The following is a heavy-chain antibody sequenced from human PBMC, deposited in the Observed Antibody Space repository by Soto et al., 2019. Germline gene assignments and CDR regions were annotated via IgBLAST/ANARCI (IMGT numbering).Heavy chain of an antibody. V-gene: IGHV4-59*01. CDR3: ARDREYYDSSGLYFDY. J-gene: IGHJ4*02. Sequence: QVQLQESGPGLVKPSETLSLTCSVSGGSISDYYWSWIRQPPGKGLEWISYTYYGWNTNYNPSLKSRVTISVDTSKNQFSLKLISVTAADTAVYYCARDREYYDSSGLYFDYWGQGTLVTVSS. CDR2: TYYGWNT. D-gene: IGHD3-22*01. CDR1: GGSISDYY.